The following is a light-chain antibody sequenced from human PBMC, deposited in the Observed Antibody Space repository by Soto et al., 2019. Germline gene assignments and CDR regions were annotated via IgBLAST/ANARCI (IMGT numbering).Light chain of an antibody. J-gene: IGKJ4*01. CDR2: KAS. Sequence: DIQMTQSPSTLSASVGDRVTITCRASQSISSWLAWYQQKPGKAPKLLIYKASSLESGVPSRFSGSGSGTEFTLTISSLQPDDLATYYCQQYNSHLTFGGGTKVEIK. V-gene: IGKV1-5*03. CDR1: QSISSW. CDR3: QQYNSHLT.